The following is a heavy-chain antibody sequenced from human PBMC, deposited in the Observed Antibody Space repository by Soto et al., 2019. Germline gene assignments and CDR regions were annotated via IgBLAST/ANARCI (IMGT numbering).Heavy chain of an antibody. D-gene: IGHD6-19*01. V-gene: IGHV1-69*13. CDR2: IIPIFGTA. CDR1: GCTFSSYA. Sequence: GASVKVSCKASGCTFSSYAISWVRQAPGQGLEWMGGIIPIFGTANYAQKFQGRVTITADESTSTAYVELSSLRSEDTAVYYCAREVLQWLVRDYYYGMDVWGQGTTVTAP. CDR3: AREVLQWLVRDYYYGMDV. J-gene: IGHJ6*02.